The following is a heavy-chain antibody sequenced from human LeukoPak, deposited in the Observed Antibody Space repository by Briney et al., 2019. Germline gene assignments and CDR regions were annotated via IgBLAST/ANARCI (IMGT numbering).Heavy chain of an antibody. Sequence: GGSLTLPCSASGFTFSGYAMLWVRQAPGKGLEYVSAISSSGSNKHYAASVKGRFTIFRDNSKNTLTLQISSLSAEDTAVYYLVKDHGYSSAWYVRGLDYWGQGILVTVSS. V-gene: IGHV3-64D*09. J-gene: IGHJ4*02. D-gene: IGHD6-19*01. CDR3: VKDHGYSSAWYVRGLDY. CDR1: GFTFSGYA. CDR2: ISSSGSNK.